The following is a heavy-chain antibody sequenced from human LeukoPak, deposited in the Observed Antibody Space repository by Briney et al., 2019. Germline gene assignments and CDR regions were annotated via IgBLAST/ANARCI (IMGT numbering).Heavy chain of an antibody. J-gene: IGHJ5*02. Sequence: SETLSLTCTVSGGSISSSSYYWGWIRQPPGKGLEWIGSIYYSGSTYYNPSLKSRVTISVDTSKNQFSLKLSSVTAADTAVYYCARHRYYYDSSGYFYQPWGQGTLVTVSS. CDR1: GGSISSSSYY. CDR3: ARHRYYYDSSGYFYQP. D-gene: IGHD3-22*01. V-gene: IGHV4-39*01. CDR2: IYYSGST.